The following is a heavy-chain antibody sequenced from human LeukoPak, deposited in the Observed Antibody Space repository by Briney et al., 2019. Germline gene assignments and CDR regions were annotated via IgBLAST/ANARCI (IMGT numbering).Heavy chain of an antibody. CDR2: MSYDGNNK. J-gene: IGHJ4*02. V-gene: IGHV3-30*04. Sequence: GGSLRLSCAASGFTFNIFTMHWVRQAPGKGLEWVAVMSYDGNNKYYADSVKGRFTLSRDNSKNSLYLQMNSLRAEDTAVYYCARPQTFYDSSGYYPYYFDYWGQGTLVTVSS. CDR3: ARPQTFYDSSGYYPYYFDY. D-gene: IGHD3-22*01. CDR1: GFTFNIFT.